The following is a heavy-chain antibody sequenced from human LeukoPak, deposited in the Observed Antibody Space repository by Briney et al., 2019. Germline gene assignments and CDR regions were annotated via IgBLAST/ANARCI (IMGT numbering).Heavy chain of an antibody. CDR3: ARAGRYSYDSSGYYYDAIDI. Sequence: GGSLRLSCAASGFTFSSYWMHWVRQAPGKGLVWVSRINSDGSSTSYADSVKGRFTISRDNDKNSLFLQMNSLRAEDTAVYYCARAGRYSYDSSGYYYDAIDIWGQGTMVTVSS. CDR2: INSDGSST. J-gene: IGHJ3*02. D-gene: IGHD3-22*01. CDR1: GFTFSSYW. V-gene: IGHV3-74*01.